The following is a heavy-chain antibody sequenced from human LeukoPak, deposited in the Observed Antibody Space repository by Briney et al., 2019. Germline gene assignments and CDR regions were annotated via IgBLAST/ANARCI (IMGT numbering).Heavy chain of an antibody. D-gene: IGHD6-13*01. CDR1: GGSISGSGYY. Sequence: SETLSLTCTVSGGSISGSGYYWGWIRQPPGKGLEWIVSNHYSGSGYYNPSLKSRVTISVDTSKNQFSLKLSSVTAADTAVYYCARQRCLGSSRHFDYWGQGTLVTVSS. CDR3: ARQRCLGSSRHFDY. V-gene: IGHV4-39*01. J-gene: IGHJ4*02. CDR2: NHYSGSG.